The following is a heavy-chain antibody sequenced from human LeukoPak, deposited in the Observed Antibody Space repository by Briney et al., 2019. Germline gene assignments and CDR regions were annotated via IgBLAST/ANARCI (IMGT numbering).Heavy chain of an antibody. CDR1: GFTFRSYA. V-gene: IGHV3-23*01. Sequence: PGGSLRLSCAASGFTFRSYAMSWVRQAPGKGLVWVSAISGSGGSTYYADSVKGRFTISRDNSKNTLYLQMNSLRAEDTAVYYCAKDLSIVVVVAASFDIWGQGTMVTVSS. CDR2: ISGSGGST. J-gene: IGHJ3*02. CDR3: AKDLSIVVVVAASFDI. D-gene: IGHD2-15*01.